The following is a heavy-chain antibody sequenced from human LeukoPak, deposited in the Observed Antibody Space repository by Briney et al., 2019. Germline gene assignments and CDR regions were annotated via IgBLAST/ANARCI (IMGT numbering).Heavy chain of an antibody. CDR2: INHSGST. Sequence: SETLSLTCAVYGGSFSGYYWGWIRQPPGMGLVCIGEINHSGSTNYNPSLQSRLPISVDTSKNHFSLILSSVTAANTAVSYCAREMAGRYDAFDIWGQGTMVTVSS. V-gene: IGHV4-34*01. CDR1: GGSFSGYY. CDR3: AREMAGRYDAFDI. D-gene: IGHD6-19*01. J-gene: IGHJ3*02.